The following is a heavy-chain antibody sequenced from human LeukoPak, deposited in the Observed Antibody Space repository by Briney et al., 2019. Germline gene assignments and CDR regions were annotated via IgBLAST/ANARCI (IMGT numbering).Heavy chain of an antibody. D-gene: IGHD3-22*01. J-gene: IGHJ4*02. CDR2: ISYDGSNK. CDR1: GFTFSSYG. CDR3: ARIINDYDSSGFSDY. Sequence: GGSLRLSCAASGFTFSSYGMHWVRQAPGKGLEWVAVISYDGSNKYYADSVKGRFTISRDNSKNTLYLQMNSLRAEDTAVYYCARIINDYDSSGFSDYWGQGTLVTVSS. V-gene: IGHV3-30*03.